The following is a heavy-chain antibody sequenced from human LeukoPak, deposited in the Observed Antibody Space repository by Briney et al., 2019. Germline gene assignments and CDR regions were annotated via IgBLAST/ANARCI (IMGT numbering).Heavy chain of an antibody. D-gene: IGHD3/OR15-3a*01. Sequence: PSQTLSLTXTVSGGSISSGSYYWSWIRQPAGKGLEWIGRFYTSGNTNYIPSLKSRVTISLDTSNNQFSLKLSSVTAADTAVYYCARGIGRSSDYWGQGTLVTVSS. CDR1: GGSISSGSYY. V-gene: IGHV4-61*02. J-gene: IGHJ4*02. CDR3: ARGIGRSSDY. CDR2: FYTSGNT.